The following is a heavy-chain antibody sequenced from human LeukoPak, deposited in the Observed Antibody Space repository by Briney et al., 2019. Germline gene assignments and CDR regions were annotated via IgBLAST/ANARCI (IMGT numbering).Heavy chain of an antibody. CDR3: ARDLGDFWSGYSDYYYGMDV. CDR2: ISAYNGNT. Sequence: ASVKVSCKASGYTFTSYGISWVRQAPGQGLEWMGWISAYNGNTNYAQKLQGRVTMTTDTSTSTAYMELRSLRSDDTAVYYCARDLGDFWSGYSDYYYGMDVWGQGTTVTVSS. J-gene: IGHJ6*02. CDR1: GYTFTSYG. V-gene: IGHV1-18*01. D-gene: IGHD3-3*01.